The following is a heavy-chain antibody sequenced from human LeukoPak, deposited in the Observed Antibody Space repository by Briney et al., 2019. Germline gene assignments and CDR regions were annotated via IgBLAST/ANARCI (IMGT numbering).Heavy chain of an antibody. CDR1: GFTFSSYA. V-gene: IGHV3-23*01. Sequence: GGSLRLSCAASGFTFSSYAMSWVRQAPGKGLEWVSAISGSGGSTYYADSVKGRFTISRDNSKNTLYLQMNSLRAEDTAVYYCAKLGYCSSTSCLPGGMDVWGQGTTVTVSS. D-gene: IGHD2-2*01. CDR3: AKLGYCSSTSCLPGGMDV. J-gene: IGHJ6*02. CDR2: ISGSGGST.